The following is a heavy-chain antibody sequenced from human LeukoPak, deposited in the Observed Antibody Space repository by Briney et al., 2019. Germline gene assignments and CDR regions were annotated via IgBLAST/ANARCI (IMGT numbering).Heavy chain of an antibody. CDR1: AFSLNTYN. V-gene: IGHV3-7*01. J-gene: IGHJ4*02. Sequence: PGGSLRLSCAASAFSLNTYNMNWVRRAPGKGLEWVANINQYESEKYYVDSVKGRFTISRDNAKNSLYLQMNSLRVEDTAMYYCAMGDYFDYWGQGTLVTVSS. CDR3: AMGDYFDY. CDR2: INQYESEK.